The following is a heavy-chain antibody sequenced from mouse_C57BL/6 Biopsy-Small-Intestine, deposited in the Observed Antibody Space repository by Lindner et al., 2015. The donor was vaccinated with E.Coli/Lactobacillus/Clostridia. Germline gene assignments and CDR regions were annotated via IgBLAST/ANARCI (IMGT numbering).Heavy chain of an antibody. D-gene: IGHD1-1*01. CDR1: GYTFTSYG. CDR3: ARDSSSWYYYYHGMDV. Sequence: SVKVSCKTSGYTFTSYGISWVRQAPGQGLEWMGWISAYNGNTNYAQKLQGRVTMTTDTSTSTAYMELRSLRSDDTAVYYCARDSSSWYYYYHGMDVWGQGTTVTVSS. V-gene: IGHV1-81*01. J-gene: IGHJ1*01. CDR2: ISAYNGNT.